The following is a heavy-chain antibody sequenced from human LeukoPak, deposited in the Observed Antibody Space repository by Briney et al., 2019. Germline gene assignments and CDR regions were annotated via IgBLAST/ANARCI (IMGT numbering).Heavy chain of an antibody. V-gene: IGHV3-30*04. CDR1: VFTFSSYA. J-gene: IGHJ5*02. Sequence: PGRSLSLSCAASVFTFSSYAMHWVRQAPGKGLEWVAVISYDGSNKYYADSVKGRFTISRDNSKNTLYLQMNSLRAEDTAVYYCARDGEGCSSTSCYPGYNWFDPWGQGTLVTVSS. CDR2: ISYDGSNK. CDR3: ARDGEGCSSTSCYPGYNWFDP. D-gene: IGHD2-2*01.